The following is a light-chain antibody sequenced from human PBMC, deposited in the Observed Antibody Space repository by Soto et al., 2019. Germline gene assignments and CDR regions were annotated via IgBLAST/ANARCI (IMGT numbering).Light chain of an antibody. Sequence: EIVLTQSPGTLSLSLGERATVSCRASQSVGSNYLAWYQRKPGQAPRLLIYGASSRATGIPDRFSGSGSGTDVTLNLSKVEHKDFKVYYCNQYATNPVTFGPGTKVDIK. CDR2: GAS. CDR3: NQYATNPVT. J-gene: IGKJ3*01. V-gene: IGKV3-20*01. CDR1: QSVGSNY.